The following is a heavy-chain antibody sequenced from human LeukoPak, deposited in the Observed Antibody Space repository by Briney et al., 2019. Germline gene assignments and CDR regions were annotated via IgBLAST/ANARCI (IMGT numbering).Heavy chain of an antibody. CDR2: IYYSGST. V-gene: IGHV4-39*01. CDR1: GGSISSSSYY. CDR3: AKRLIVVGARSYYFDY. D-gene: IGHD1-26*01. Sequence: SETLSLTCTVSGGSISSSSYYWGWIRQPPGKGLEWIGSIYYSGSTYYNPSLKSRVTISVDTSKNQFSLKLSSVTAADTAVYYCAKRLIVVGARSYYFDYWGQGNLVTVSS. J-gene: IGHJ4*02.